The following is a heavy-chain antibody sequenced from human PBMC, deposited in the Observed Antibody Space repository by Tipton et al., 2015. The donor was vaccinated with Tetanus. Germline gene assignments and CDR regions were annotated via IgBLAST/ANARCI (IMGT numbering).Heavy chain of an antibody. J-gene: IGHJ4*02. CDR2: VSFDGRNE. CDR1: GCTFNKFG. Sequence: SLRLSCVASGCTFNKFGMHWVRQASGKGLEWVSVVSFDGRNEENADSVKGRFTISRDDSKNTLFLQMDSLRPEDMAVYYCVKHLIPGSAYFDSWGLGTLVTVSS. D-gene: IGHD2-2*01. V-gene: IGHV3-30*18. CDR3: VKHLIPGSAYFDS.